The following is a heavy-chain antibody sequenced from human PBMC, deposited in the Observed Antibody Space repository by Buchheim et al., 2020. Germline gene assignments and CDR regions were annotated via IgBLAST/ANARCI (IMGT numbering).Heavy chain of an antibody. D-gene: IGHD2-15*01. V-gene: IGHV4-30-4*01. CDR2: IYYSWST. CDR1: GGSISSGDYY. CDR3: ARGFRGYCSGTSCYYFDY. Sequence: QVQLQESGPGLVKPSQTLSLTCTVSGGSISSGDYYWSWIRQPPGKGLEWIGYIYYSWSTYYNPSLKSRVHIPVDTSKNQFSLKLSSVTAADTAVYYCARGFRGYCSGTSCYYFDYWGQGTL. J-gene: IGHJ4*02.